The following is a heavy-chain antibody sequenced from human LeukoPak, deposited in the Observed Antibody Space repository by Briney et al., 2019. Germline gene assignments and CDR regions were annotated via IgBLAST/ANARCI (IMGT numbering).Heavy chain of an antibody. CDR1: GYTFTGYY. Sequence: ASVKVSCKASGYTFTGYYMHWVRQAPGQGLEWMGWINPNSGGTNYAQRFQGRVTMTRDTSISTAYMELSRLRSDDTAVYYCARARSSGYYYLFDYWGQGTLVTVPS. CDR2: INPNSGGT. CDR3: ARARSSGYYYLFDY. D-gene: IGHD3-22*01. V-gene: IGHV1-2*02. J-gene: IGHJ4*02.